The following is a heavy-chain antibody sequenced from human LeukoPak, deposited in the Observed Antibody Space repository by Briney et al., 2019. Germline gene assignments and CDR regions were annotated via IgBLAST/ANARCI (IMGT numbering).Heavy chain of an antibody. CDR1: GFIVSHNY. CDR3: ARQHPSVVVVPAASASNWFDP. V-gene: IGHV3-53*01. Sequence: GGSLRLSCAASGFIVSHNYMTWVRQAPGKGLEWISVIYIDGTTYYADSVKGRFTISRDNSKNTLYLQMNSLRAEDTAVYYCARQHPSVVVVPAASASNWFDPWGQGTLVTVSS. CDR2: IYIDGTT. J-gene: IGHJ5*02. D-gene: IGHD2-2*01.